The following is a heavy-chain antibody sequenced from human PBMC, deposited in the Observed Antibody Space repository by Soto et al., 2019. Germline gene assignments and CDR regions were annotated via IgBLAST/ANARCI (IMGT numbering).Heavy chain of an antibody. Sequence: GGSLRLSCEASGFNFKKFAMGWVRQAPGEGLEWVSGISCCGGSTFYADSVKGRFSLARDDSKNTLSLQLNSLRVEDTAHYYCAKADGEQWLIPHLDNWGQGTQVTVYS. D-gene: IGHD6-19*01. CDR1: GFNFKKFA. CDR2: ISCCGGST. J-gene: IGHJ1*01. V-gene: IGHV3-23*01. CDR3: AKADGEQWLIPHLDN.